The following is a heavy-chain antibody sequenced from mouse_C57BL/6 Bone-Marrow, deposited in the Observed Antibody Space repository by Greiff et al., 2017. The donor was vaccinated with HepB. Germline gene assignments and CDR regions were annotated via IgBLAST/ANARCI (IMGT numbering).Heavy chain of an antibody. D-gene: IGHD1-1*01. J-gene: IGHJ1*03. Sequence: EVQLVESGGDLVKPGGSLKLSCAASGFTFSSYGMSWVRQTPDKRLEWVATISSGGSYTYYPDSVKGRLTISRDNAKNTLYLQMSSLKSEDTAMYYCARRDYGSSPYWYFDVWGTGTTVTVSS. V-gene: IGHV5-6*01. CDR1: GFTFSSYG. CDR3: ARRDYGSSPYWYFDV. CDR2: ISSGGSYT.